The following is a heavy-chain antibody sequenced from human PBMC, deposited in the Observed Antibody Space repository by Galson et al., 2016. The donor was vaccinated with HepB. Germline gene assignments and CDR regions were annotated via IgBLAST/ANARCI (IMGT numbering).Heavy chain of an antibody. V-gene: IGHV4-4*02. J-gene: IGHJ4*02. CDR2: NYHSGRT. CDR1: GGSISSYNW. CDR3: ARGEYTFDY. D-gene: IGHD2/OR15-2a*01. Sequence: SETLSLTCAVSGGSISSYNWWSWVRQPPGKGLEWIGENYHSGRTKYNPSLKSRVTISVDKSKNQFSLTLSSVTAADTAVYYCARGEYTFDYWGQGTLVTVSS.